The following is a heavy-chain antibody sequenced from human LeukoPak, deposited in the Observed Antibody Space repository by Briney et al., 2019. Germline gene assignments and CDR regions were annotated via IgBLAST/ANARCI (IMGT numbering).Heavy chain of an antibody. Sequence: GASVKVSCKASGYTFTSCGISWVRQAPGQGLEWMGWISAYNGNTNYAQKLQGRVTMTTDTSTSTAYMELRSLRSDDTAVYYCARDRSEYDSSGYYNPIDYWGQGTLVTVSS. D-gene: IGHD3-22*01. CDR3: ARDRSEYDSSGYYNPIDY. J-gene: IGHJ4*02. CDR1: GYTFTSCG. CDR2: ISAYNGNT. V-gene: IGHV1-18*01.